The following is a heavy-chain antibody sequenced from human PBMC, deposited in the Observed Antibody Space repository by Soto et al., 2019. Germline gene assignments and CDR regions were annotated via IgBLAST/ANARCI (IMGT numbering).Heavy chain of an antibody. CDR1: GGTFSSYT. V-gene: IGHV1-69*02. Sequence: QVQLVQSGAEVKKPGSSVKVSCKASGGTFSSYTISWLRQAPGQGLEWMGRIITNLGIANYAQKFQGRVTINAHKSTSTAYMELSSLRSEDTAVYYCARDDGLAYCGGDCYSWGQGTLVTVSS. CDR2: IITNLGIA. D-gene: IGHD2-21*02. CDR3: ARDDGLAYCGGDCYS. J-gene: IGHJ4*02.